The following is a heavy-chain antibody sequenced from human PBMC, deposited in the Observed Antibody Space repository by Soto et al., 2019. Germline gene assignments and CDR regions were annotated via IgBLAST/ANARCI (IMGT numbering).Heavy chain of an antibody. V-gene: IGHV3-33*01. CDR2: ILYDGSEK. CDR1: GFMFDSYG. CDR3: AREPGRIAVAGFDY. Sequence: QVQLVESGGGVVQPGGSLRLSCVASGFMFDSYGMHWVRQAPGKGLEWVAIILYDGSEKYHADSVKGRFTISRDNSKNTLYLQMNSLRAEDTALYYCAREPGRIAVAGFDYWGQGTLVTVSS. D-gene: IGHD6-19*01. J-gene: IGHJ4*02.